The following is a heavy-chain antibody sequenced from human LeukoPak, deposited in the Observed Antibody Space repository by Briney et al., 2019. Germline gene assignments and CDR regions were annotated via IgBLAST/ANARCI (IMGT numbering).Heavy chain of an antibody. Sequence: TGGSLRLSCAASAFTFSDYSMNWVRQAPGKGLEWVSSISSSSSNIYYADSVTGRFTISRDNAKNSLYLQVNSLRAEDTAVYYCVRAVEYYYDSSGYAVDYWGQGTLVTVSS. CDR3: VRAVEYYYDSSGYAVDY. D-gene: IGHD3-22*01. CDR1: AFTFSDYS. V-gene: IGHV3-21*01. J-gene: IGHJ4*02. CDR2: ISSSSSNI.